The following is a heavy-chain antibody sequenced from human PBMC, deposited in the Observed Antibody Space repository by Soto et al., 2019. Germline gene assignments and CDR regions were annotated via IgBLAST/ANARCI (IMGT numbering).Heavy chain of an antibody. J-gene: IGHJ6*02. CDR1: GGSISSYY. Sequence: SETLSLTCTVSGGSISSYYWSWIRQPPGKGLEWIGYIYYSGSTNYNPSLKSRVTISVDTSKNQFSLKLSSVTAADTAGYYCARVRGIIAARNYGMAVWGQGTTVTVSS. V-gene: IGHV4-59*01. CDR3: ARVRGIIAARNYGMAV. D-gene: IGHD6-6*01. CDR2: IYYSGST.